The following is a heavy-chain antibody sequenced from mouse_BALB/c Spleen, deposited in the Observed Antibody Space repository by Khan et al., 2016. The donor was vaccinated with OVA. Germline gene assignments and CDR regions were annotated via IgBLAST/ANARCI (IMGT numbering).Heavy chain of an antibody. J-gene: IGHJ3*01. CDR1: GFTFSSYA. CDR2: ISSGGSYT. D-gene: IGHD2-4*01. CDR3: ARGYDYDGAWFAY. Sequence: EVELVESGGDLVKPGGSLKLSCAASGFTFSSYAMSWVRQSPEKRLEWVAEISSGGSYTYYPDTVTGRFTISRDNAKNTLYLEMISLSSEDTAMYYYARGYDYDGAWFAYWGQGTLVTVSA. V-gene: IGHV5-9-4*01.